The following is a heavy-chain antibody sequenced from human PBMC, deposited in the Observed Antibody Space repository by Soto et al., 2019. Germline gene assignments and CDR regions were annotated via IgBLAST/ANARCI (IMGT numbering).Heavy chain of an antibody. CDR1: GFTFSNAW. D-gene: IGHD5-18*01. CDR2: IKSKTDGGTT. CDR3: TTDRKELWVHYYYYGMDV. J-gene: IGHJ6*02. V-gene: IGHV3-15*07. Sequence: GGSLRLSCAASGFTFSNAWMNWVRQAPGKGLEWVGRIKSKTDGGTTDYAAPVKGRFTISRDDSKNTLYLQMNSLKTEDTAVYYCTTDRKELWVHYYYYGMDVWGQGTTVTVSS.